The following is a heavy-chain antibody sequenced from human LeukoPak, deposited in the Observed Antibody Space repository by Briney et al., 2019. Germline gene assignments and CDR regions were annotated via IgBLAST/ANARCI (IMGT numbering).Heavy chain of an antibody. CDR2: VYHSGST. J-gene: IGHJ4*02. Sequence: SETLSLTCAVSGYSISSGYYWGWIRQPPGKGLEWIGSVYHSGSTYYNPSLKSRVTISVDTSKNQFSLKLSSVTAADTAVYFCARTLHGSGWCPFDYWGQGSLVTVYS. CDR1: GYSISSGYY. V-gene: IGHV4-38-2*01. D-gene: IGHD6-19*01. CDR3: ARTLHGSGWCPFDY.